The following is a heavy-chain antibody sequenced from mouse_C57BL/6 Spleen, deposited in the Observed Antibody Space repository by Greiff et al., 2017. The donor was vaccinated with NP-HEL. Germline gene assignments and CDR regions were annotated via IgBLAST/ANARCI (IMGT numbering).Heavy chain of an antibody. CDR3: ARGGYGNYEAY. V-gene: IGHV1-19*01. Sequence: EVQLQQSGPVLVKPGASVKMSCKASGYTFTDYYMNWVKQSHGKSLEWIGVINPYNGGTSYNQKFKGKATLTVDKSSSTAYMELNSLTSEDSAVYYCARGGYGNYEAYWGQGTLVTVSA. D-gene: IGHD2-10*02. J-gene: IGHJ3*01. CDR1: GYTFTDYY. CDR2: INPYNGGT.